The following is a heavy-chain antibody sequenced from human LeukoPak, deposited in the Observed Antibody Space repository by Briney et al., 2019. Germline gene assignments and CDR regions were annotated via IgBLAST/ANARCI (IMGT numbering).Heavy chain of an antibody. CDR2: MNPNSGNT. J-gene: IGHJ6*02. CDR3: ARVGYGRGGYGMDV. Sequence: GASVKVSCKASGYTFTSYDINWVRQATGQGLEWMGWMNPNSGNTGYAQKFQGRVTMTRDTSISTAYMELSRLRPDDTAVYYCARVGYGRGGYGMDVWGQGTTVTVSS. CDR1: GYTFTSYD. V-gene: IGHV1-8*01. D-gene: IGHD6-19*01.